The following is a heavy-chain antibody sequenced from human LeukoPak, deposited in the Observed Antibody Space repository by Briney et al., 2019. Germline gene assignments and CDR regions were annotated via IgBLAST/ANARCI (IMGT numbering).Heavy chain of an antibody. CDR3: ARAQPRSQPLLSLLFDY. J-gene: IGHJ4*02. D-gene: IGHD2-21*02. V-gene: IGHV1-46*01. CDR2: INPSGGST. Sequence: ASVKVSCKASGYTFTSYYMHWVRQAPGQGLEWMGIINPSGGSTSYAQKFQGRVTMPRDTSTSTVYMELSSLRSEDTAVYYCARAQPRSQPLLSLLFDYWGQGTLVTVSS. CDR1: GYTFTSYY.